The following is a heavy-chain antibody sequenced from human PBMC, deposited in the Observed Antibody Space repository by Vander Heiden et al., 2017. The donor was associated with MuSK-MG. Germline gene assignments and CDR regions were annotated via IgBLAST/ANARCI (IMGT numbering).Heavy chain of an antibody. Sequence: QVQLVESGGGVVQPGRSLRLSCAASGFTFSSYGMHWVRQAPGKGLEWVAVIWYDGSNKYYADSVKGRFTISRDNSKNTLYLQMNSLRAEDTAVYYCAREKRDWERYYYYGMDVWGQGTTVTVSS. CDR3: AREKRDWERYYYYGMDV. CDR1: GFTFSSYG. D-gene: IGHD1-26*01. V-gene: IGHV3-33*01. CDR2: IWYDGSNK. J-gene: IGHJ6*02.